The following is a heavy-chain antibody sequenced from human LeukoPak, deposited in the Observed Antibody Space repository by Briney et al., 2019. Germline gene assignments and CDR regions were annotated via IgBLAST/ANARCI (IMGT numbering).Heavy chain of an antibody. J-gene: IGHJ4*02. Sequence: PGGSLRLSCAASGFTFSNVWMNWVRQAPGKGLEWVGRIRSKTHGEAIDYAAPVRGRFTISRDDSKNTLYLQLNSLKTEDTAVYYCATKVIIGVTGNDYWGQGSLVPVSS. CDR1: GFTFSNVW. D-gene: IGHD2-21*02. CDR3: ATKVIIGVTGNDY. CDR2: IRSKTHGEAI. V-gene: IGHV3-15*07.